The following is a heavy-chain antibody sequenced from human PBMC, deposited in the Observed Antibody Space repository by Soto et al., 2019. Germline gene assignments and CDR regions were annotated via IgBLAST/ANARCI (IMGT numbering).Heavy chain of an antibody. D-gene: IGHD3-16*02. CDR1: GFTFSSYA. Sequence: GGSLRLSCAASGFTFSSYAMSWVRQAPGKGLEWVSAITYSGVSTYYADSVKGRFTISRDNSKNTLYLQMNSLRAEDTAVYYCAKVPTGEIAIVFQAFDIWGQGTMVTVSS. CDR2: ITYSGVST. CDR3: AKVPTGEIAIVFQAFDI. V-gene: IGHV3-23*01. J-gene: IGHJ3*02.